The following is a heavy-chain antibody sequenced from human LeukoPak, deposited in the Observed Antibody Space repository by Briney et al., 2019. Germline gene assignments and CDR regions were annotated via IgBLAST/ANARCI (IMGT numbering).Heavy chain of an antibody. CDR2: IGTGSDTI. J-gene: IGHJ4*02. D-gene: IGHD6-19*01. CDR1: GFTFTSHS. V-gene: IGHV3-48*02. CDR3: ARDVPVAGAPFDY. Sequence: GGSLRLSCTASGFTFTSHSMSWVRQAPGKGLEWVSYIGTGSDTIYYADSVKGRFTISRDNAKKSLYLQMNSLRDGDTAVYYCARDVPVAGAPFDYWGQGTLVTVSS.